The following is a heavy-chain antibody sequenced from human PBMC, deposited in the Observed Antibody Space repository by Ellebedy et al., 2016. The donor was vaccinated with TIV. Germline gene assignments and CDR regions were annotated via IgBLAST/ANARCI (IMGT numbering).Heavy chain of an antibody. CDR3: ATDGSYGDYLSPTHAFVM. CDR1: GFSFSSYW. Sequence: GEPLKISCAASGFSFSSYWMTWVRQAPGKGLEWVANIRQDGSEKYYVDSVTGRFTISRDNAKNSLYLQMNSLRAEDTAVYYCATDGSYGDYLSPTHAFVMWGQGTLVTVSA. V-gene: IGHV3-7*01. J-gene: IGHJ3*02. CDR2: IRQDGSEK. D-gene: IGHD4-17*01.